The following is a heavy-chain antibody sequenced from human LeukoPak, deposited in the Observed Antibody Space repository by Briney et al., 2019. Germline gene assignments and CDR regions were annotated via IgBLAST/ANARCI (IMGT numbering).Heavy chain of an antibody. CDR2: IKQDGSEK. Sequence: GGSLRPSCAASGFTFNNYWMTWVRQAPGKGLEWVANIKQDGSEKYYVDSVKGRFTISRDNAENSLYLQMNSLRAEDAAVYYCARGSGSDYWGQGTLVTVSS. CDR3: ARGSGSDY. V-gene: IGHV3-7*03. J-gene: IGHJ4*02. CDR1: GFTFNNYW.